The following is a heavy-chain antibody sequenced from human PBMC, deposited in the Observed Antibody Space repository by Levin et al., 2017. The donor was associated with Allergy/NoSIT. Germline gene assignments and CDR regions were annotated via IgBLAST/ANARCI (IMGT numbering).Heavy chain of an antibody. CDR1: GGSFRGYY. CDR3: ANSGRHCCSNTSCDWLPSWFDP. D-gene: IGHD2-2*01. J-gene: IGHJ5*02. CDR2: ITHSGST. V-gene: IGHV4-34*01. Sequence: PSETLSLTCAIYGGSFRGYYWSWIRQPPGKGLEWIGEITHSGSTNYNPSLKSRVTISIDTSKNQFSLKLRSVTAADTAVYYCANSGRHCCSNTSCDWLPSWFDPWGQGALVTVSS.